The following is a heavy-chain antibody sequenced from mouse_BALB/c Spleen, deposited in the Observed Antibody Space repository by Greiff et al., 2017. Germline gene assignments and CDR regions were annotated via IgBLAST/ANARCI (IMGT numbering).Heavy chain of an antibody. CDR2: ISSGSSTI. CDR1: GFTFSSFG. V-gene: IGHV5-17*02. Sequence: EVQGVESGGGLVQPGGSRKLSCAASGFTFSSFGMHWVRQAPEKGLEWVAYISSGSSTIYYADTVKGRFTISRDNPKNTLFLQMTSLRSEDTAMYYCARSHYRYDGGGFDDWGQGTTLTVSS. D-gene: IGHD2-14*01. J-gene: IGHJ2*01. CDR3: ARSHYRYDGGGFDD.